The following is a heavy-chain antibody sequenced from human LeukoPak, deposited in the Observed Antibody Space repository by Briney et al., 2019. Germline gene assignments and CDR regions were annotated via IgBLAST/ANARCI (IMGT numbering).Heavy chain of an antibody. CDR2: ISGSGDST. J-gene: IGHJ4*02. D-gene: IGHD6-13*01. CDR1: GITFSSDA. V-gene: IGHV3-23*01. CDR3: AKTRPLDSSSWSHGDY. Sequence: GGSMRLSCAASGITFSSDAISWVRQAPGKGLEWVSSISGSGDSTYYGDSVKGRFTISRDNSKNTLYLQMNSLRAEDTAVYYCAKTRPLDSSSWSHGDYWGQGTLVTVSS.